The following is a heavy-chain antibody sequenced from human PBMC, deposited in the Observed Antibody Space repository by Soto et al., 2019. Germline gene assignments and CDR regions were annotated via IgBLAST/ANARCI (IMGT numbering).Heavy chain of an antibody. J-gene: IGHJ4*02. CDR2: IYYDGST. D-gene: IGHD2-15*01. V-gene: IGHV4-39*02. CDR3: AKVVVAATRHTDFDS. Sequence: QLQLQESGPGLVKPSETLSLTCSVSGGSINSNNYYWAWIRQPPGKGLAWIASIYYDGSTYYNTSLKSRVTISRDTSKNQFSLRLSSVTAADTAVYYCAKVVVAATRHTDFDSWGQGTLVTVSS. CDR1: GGSINSNNYY.